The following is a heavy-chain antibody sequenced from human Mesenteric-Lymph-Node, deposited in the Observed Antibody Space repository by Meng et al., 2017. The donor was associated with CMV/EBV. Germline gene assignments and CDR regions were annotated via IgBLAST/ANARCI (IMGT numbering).Heavy chain of an antibody. CDR1: GDSITTGHW. Sequence: EGSGDSITTGHWWSWVRQSPGKGLEWIGEIHHSGSINYNPSLKSRVTIVVDQSKNQFSLKLSSVTAADTAMYYCARDGANSWNWFDPWGQGTLVTVSS. D-gene: IGHD3-16*01. J-gene: IGHJ5*02. CDR2: IHHSGSI. CDR3: ARDGANSWNWFDP. V-gene: IGHV4-4*02.